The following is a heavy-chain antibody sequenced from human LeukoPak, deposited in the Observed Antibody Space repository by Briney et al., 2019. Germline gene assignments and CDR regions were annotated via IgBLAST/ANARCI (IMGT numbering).Heavy chain of an antibody. D-gene: IGHD6-13*01. CDR1: GYRFTSYW. J-gene: IGHJ5*02. CDR3: ARIHPRIAAQNWFDP. Sequence: GESLKISCKGSGYRFTSYWIGWVRQMPGKGLEWMGIIYPGDSDTRYSPSFQGQVTISADKSISTAYLQWSSLKASDTAMYYCARIHPRIAAQNWFDPWGQGTLVTVSS. CDR2: IYPGDSDT. V-gene: IGHV5-51*01.